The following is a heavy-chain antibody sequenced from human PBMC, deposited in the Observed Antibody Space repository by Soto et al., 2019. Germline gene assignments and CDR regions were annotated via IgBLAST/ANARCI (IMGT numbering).Heavy chain of an antibody. CDR2: IYYSGST. CDR1: GGSISSGDYY. D-gene: IGHD4-17*01. J-gene: IGHJ4*02. Sequence: LSLTCTVSGGSISSGDYYWSWIRQPPGKGLEWIGYIYYSGSTYYNPSLKSRVTISVDTSKNQFSLKLSSVTAADTAVYYCALVFGDYHHFDYWGQGTLVTVS. CDR3: ALVFGDYHHFDY. V-gene: IGHV4-30-4*01.